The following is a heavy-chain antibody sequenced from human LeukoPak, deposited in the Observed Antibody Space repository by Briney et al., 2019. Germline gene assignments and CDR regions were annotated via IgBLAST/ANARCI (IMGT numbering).Heavy chain of an antibody. J-gene: IGHJ4*02. D-gene: IGHD2-2*01. CDR2: ISYDGSNK. CDR3: ARRTVC. V-gene: IGHV3-30-3*01. Sequence: GGSLRLSCAASGFTFSSYAMHWVRQAPGKGLEWVAVISYDGSNKYYADSVKGRFTISRDNSKNTLYLQMNSLRAEDTAVYYCARRTVCWGQGTLVTVSS. CDR1: GFTFSSYA.